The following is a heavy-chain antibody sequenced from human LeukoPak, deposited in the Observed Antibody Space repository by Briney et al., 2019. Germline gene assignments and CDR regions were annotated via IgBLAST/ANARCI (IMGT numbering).Heavy chain of an antibody. CDR3: AKAFTFGGVIGD. CDR1: GFTFSSYA. D-gene: IGHD3-16*02. J-gene: IGHJ4*02. Sequence: PGGSLRLSCAASGFTFSSYAMSWVRQAPGKGLEWVSVIGASGGSIYYADSVKGRFTISRDNSKNTLYLQMNSLRAEDTAVYFCAKAFTFGGVIGDWGQGTLVTVSS. CDR2: IGASGGSI. V-gene: IGHV3-23*01.